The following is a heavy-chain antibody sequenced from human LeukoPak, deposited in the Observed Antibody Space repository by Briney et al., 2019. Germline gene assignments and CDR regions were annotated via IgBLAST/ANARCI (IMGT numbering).Heavy chain of an antibody. CDR2: INPNSGGT. V-gene: IGHV1-2*06. D-gene: IGHD6-13*01. CDR3: ARVGAAAGTAFDI. J-gene: IGHJ4*02. CDR1: GYTFTGYY. Sequence: ASVKVSCKASGYTFTGYYMHWVRQAPGQGLEWMGRINPNSGGTNYAQKFQGRVTMTRDTSISTAYMELSRLRSDDTAVYYCARVGAAAGTAFDIWGQGTLVTVSS.